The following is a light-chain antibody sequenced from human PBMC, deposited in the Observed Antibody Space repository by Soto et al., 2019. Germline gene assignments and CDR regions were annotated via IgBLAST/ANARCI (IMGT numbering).Light chain of an antibody. CDR3: CSYAGGHTSLL. Sequence: QSALTQPRSVSGSPGQSVTISCTGTSSDVGGYNYVSWYQQHPGTFPKLMIYDVSNRPSWVPDRFSVSKSGNTASLTISGIQAEDEDDYYCCSYAGGHTSLLFGGGTQLTVL. CDR1: SSDVGGYNY. CDR2: DVS. V-gene: IGLV2-11*01. J-gene: IGLJ2*01.